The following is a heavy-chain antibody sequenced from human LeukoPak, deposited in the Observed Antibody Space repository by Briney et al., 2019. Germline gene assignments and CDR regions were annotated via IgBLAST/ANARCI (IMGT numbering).Heavy chain of an antibody. D-gene: IGHD1-26*01. CDR2: ISSSSSTI. CDR1: GFTFSSYS. CDR3: GRNRGSYVGYVFDI. V-gene: IGHV3-48*04. J-gene: IGHJ3*02. Sequence: PGGSLRLSCAASGFTFSSYSMNWVRQAPGKGLEWVSYISSSSSTIYYADSVKGRFTVSRDNAKNSLYLQMNSLRAEDTAVYYCGRNRGSYVGYVFDIGGKGKMVPVFS.